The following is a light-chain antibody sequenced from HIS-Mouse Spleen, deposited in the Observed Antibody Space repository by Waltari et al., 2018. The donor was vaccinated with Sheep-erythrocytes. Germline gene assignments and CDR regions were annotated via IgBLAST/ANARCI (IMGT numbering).Light chain of an antibody. CDR3: QQLNSYLTWT. CDR2: AAS. CDR1: QGISSY. V-gene: IGKV1-9*01. Sequence: DIQLTQSPSFLSASVGYRVTITCRASQGISSYLAWYQQKPGKAPKLLIYAASTLQSGVPSRFSGSGSGTEFTLTISSLQPEDFATYYCQQLNSYLTWTFGQGTKVEIK. J-gene: IGKJ1*01.